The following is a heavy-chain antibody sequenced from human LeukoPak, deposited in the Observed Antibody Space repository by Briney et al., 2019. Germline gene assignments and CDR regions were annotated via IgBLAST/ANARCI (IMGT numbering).Heavy chain of an antibody. V-gene: IGHV3-9*01. D-gene: IGHD5-12*01. Sequence: GGSLRLSCAASGFTFDDYAMHWVRQAPGKGLEWVSGISWNSGSIGYADSVKGRFTISRDNAKNSLYLQMNSLRAEDTAVYYCARDPSNDSGYDPRHYWGQGTLVTVSS. CDR3: ARDPSNDSGYDPRHY. J-gene: IGHJ4*02. CDR1: GFTFDDYA. CDR2: ISWNSGSI.